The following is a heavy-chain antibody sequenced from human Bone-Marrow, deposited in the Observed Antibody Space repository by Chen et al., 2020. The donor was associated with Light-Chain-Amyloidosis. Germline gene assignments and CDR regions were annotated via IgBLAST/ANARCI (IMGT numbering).Heavy chain of an antibody. Sequence: EVHLVETGGALIQPGGSLRLSCAASGFSVSRSYMSWVRQAPGKGLEWVANIKQDGCEKYYVDSVKGRFTISRDNAKNSLYLQMNNLRAEDTAVYYCARRVTYSSSSIYFDYWGQGTLVTVSS. CDR3: ARRVTYSSSSIYFDY. J-gene: IGHJ4*02. D-gene: IGHD6-6*01. CDR2: IKQDGCEK. V-gene: IGHV3-7*01. CDR1: GFSVSRSY.